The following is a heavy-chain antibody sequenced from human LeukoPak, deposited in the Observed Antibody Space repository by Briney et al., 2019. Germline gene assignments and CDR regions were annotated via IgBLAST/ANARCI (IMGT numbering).Heavy chain of an antibody. D-gene: IGHD3-10*01. CDR2: IYTSGST. CDR3: ARESITLIRGVPFNWFDP. CDR1: GGSISSGSYY. V-gene: IGHV4-61*02. Sequence: PSQTLSLTCTVSGGSISSGSYYWTWIRQPAGKGLEWIGRIYTSGSTNYNPSLKSRVAISADTSRNQVSLRLYSVTAADTAVYYCARESITLIRGVPFNWFDPWGQGTLVTVSS. J-gene: IGHJ5*02.